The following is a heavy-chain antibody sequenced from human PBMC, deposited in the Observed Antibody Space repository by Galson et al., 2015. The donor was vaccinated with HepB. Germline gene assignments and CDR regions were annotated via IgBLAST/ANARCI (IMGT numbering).Heavy chain of an antibody. CDR1: GGSFNAYS. J-gene: IGHJ4*02. CDR2: INQSGGT. CDR3: ARGFRGQNYFDY. V-gene: IGHV4-34*01. Sequence: LSLTCAVYGGSFNAYSWNWIRQPPGKGLEWIGEINQSGGTNYNPSLKSRVTISVDTSNNQFSLRLNSVTAADTAVYYCARGFRGQNYFDYWGLGTLVTVSS.